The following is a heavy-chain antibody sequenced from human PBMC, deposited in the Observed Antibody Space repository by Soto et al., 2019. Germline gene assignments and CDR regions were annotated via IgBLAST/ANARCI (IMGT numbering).Heavy chain of an antibody. CDR3: ARGYYDSSGYCYYAYYYGMDV. CDR1: GFTFSSYA. V-gene: IGHV3-30-3*01. CDR2: ISYDGSNK. J-gene: IGHJ6*02. Sequence: QVQLVESGGGVVQPGRSLRLSCAASGFTFSSYAMHWVRQAPGKGLEWVAVISYDGSNKYYADSVKGRFTISRDNSKNTLYLQMNSLRAEDTAVYYCARGYYDSSGYCYYAYYYGMDVWGQGTTVTVSS. D-gene: IGHD3-22*01.